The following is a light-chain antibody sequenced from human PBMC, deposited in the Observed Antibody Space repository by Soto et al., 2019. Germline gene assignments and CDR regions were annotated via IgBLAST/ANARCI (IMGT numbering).Light chain of an antibody. CDR2: AAS. V-gene: IGKV1-39*01. Sequence: DIQMTQSPSSLSASVGDRVTITCRASQSISSYLNWYQQKPGKAPKVLIYAASNLQSGVPSRFSGGGYGTDFTLTISSLQPEDFTTYDCQQSYSTPYTVGQGTKLEIK. J-gene: IGKJ2*01. CDR3: QQSYSTPYT. CDR1: QSISSY.